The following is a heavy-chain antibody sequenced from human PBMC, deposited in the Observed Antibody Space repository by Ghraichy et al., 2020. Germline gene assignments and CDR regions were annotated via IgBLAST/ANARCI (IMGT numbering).Heavy chain of an antibody. Sequence: ASVKVSCKASGYTFTSYGITWVRQAPGQGLEWMGWISTYNGNTNYAQKFQGRVTMTTDTSTSTVYMELRSLRSDDTAVYYCARGLREGYNLNYWGQGTLVTVSS. CDR3: ARGLREGYNLNY. CDR2: ISTYNGNT. J-gene: IGHJ4*02. CDR1: GYTFTSYG. D-gene: IGHD5-24*01. V-gene: IGHV1-18*01.